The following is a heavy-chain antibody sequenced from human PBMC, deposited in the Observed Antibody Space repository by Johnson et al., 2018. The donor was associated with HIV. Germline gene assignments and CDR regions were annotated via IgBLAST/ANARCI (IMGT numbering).Heavy chain of an antibody. V-gene: IGHV3-20*04. CDR2: IYSGGST. Sequence: MQLVESGGGVVRPGGSLRFSCAASGFIFDDYGMNWVRQAPGKGLEWVSGIYSGGSTYYADSVKGRFTISRDNSKNTLYLQMNSLKSEDTAVYYCTTDQVGRNYGGKYHIWGQGTMVTVSS. D-gene: IGHD1-7*01. CDR1: GFIFDDYG. CDR3: TTDQVGRNYGGKYHI. J-gene: IGHJ3*02.